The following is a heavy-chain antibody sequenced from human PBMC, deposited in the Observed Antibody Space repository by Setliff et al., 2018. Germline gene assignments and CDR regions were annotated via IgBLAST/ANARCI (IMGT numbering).Heavy chain of an antibody. V-gene: IGHV1-8*03. J-gene: IGHJ6*03. CDR1: GYTFTGYY. CDR3: ARVKVIVGATPRTYYMDV. D-gene: IGHD1-26*01. CDR2: INPNSGNT. Sequence: ASVKVSCKASGYTFTGYYMHWVRQAPGQGLEWMGWINPNSGNTGYAQKFQGRVTITRNTSISTAYMELSSLRSEDTAVYYCARVKVIVGATPRTYYMDVWGKGTTVTVS.